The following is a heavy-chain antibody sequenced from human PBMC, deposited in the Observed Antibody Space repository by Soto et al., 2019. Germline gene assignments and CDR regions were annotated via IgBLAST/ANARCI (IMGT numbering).Heavy chain of an antibody. D-gene: IGHD3-10*01. Sequence: VGSLRLSCSPSCFTFSTYAMTWVRQAPGEGLEWVSTIDGSGGITFYADSVKGRFTISRDNSRNTVYLQMNSLRGDDTALYYCVKNSGWFNTWGQGALVTVSS. J-gene: IGHJ5*02. CDR3: VKNSGWFNT. CDR2: IDGSGGIT. V-gene: IGHV3-23*01. CDR1: CFTFSTYA.